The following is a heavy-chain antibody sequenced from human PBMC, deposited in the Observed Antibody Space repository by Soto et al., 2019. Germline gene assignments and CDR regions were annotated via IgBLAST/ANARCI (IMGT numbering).Heavy chain of an antibody. D-gene: IGHD1-26*01. J-gene: IGHJ6*02. CDR3: ARGLPRGDYYYYGMDV. CDR1: GGSFSGYY. Sequence: PSETLSLTCAVYGGSFSGYYWSWIRQPPGKGLEWIGEINHSGSTNHNPSLKSRVTISVDTSKNQFSLKLSSVTAADTAVYYCARGLPRGDYYYYGMDVWGQGTTVTVSS. CDR2: INHSGST. V-gene: IGHV4-34*01.